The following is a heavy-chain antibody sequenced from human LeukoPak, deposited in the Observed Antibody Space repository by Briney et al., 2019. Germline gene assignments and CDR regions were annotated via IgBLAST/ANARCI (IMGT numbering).Heavy chain of an antibody. Sequence: SETLSLTCTVSGGSISSYYWSWIRQSPGMGLEWIGHISHSGSTKYNSSLKSRALISSDTSKNQFSLKLSSVTAADTALYYCARLRDGDFGGYFDYWGQGTLVTASS. CDR2: ISHSGST. CDR1: GGSISSYY. J-gene: IGHJ4*02. D-gene: IGHD4-23*01. CDR3: ARLRDGDFGGYFDY. V-gene: IGHV4-59*08.